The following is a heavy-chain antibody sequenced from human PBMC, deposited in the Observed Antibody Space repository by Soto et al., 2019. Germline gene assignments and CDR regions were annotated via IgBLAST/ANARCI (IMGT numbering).Heavy chain of an antibody. V-gene: IGHV1-8*01. CDR2: MNPNSGNT. CDR1: GYTFTSYD. D-gene: IGHD3-10*01. CDR3: ARQIYYYGSGSYTNYYYGMDV. J-gene: IGHJ6*02. Sequence: QVQLVQSGAEVKKPGASVKVSCKASGYTFTSYDINWVRQATGQGLEWMGWMNPNSGNTGYAQKFQGRVTMTRNTSISTAYMELSSLRSEDTAVYYCARQIYYYGSGSYTNYYYGMDVWGQGTTVTVSS.